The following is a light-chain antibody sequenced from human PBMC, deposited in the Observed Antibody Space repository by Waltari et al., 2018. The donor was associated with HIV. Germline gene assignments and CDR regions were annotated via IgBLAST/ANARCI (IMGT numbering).Light chain of an antibody. V-gene: IGLV3-1*01. CDR2: QAN. CDR1: KLGHKY. Sequence: SYELTQPPSVSVSSGQTASVTCAGVKLGHKYVSWYQQRSGQAPRSVIYQANHRPSGIPERFSGSTSENKATLTINGTQPLDEAEYSCQAWDGGTIVFGGGTKLNVL. CDR3: QAWDGGTIV. J-gene: IGLJ3*02.